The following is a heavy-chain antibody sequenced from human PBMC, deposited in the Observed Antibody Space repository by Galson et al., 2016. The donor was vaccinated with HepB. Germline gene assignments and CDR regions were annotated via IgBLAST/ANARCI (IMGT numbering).Heavy chain of an antibody. CDR1: GFTFSDYW. V-gene: IGHV3-7*04. Sequence: SLRLSCAASGFTFSDYWMHWVRQAPGQGLEWVANIKRDGSQISYVDSVKGRFTISRDNFQNSLFLQMNSVRAEDTAVYYCARAQWRQARRAAYFDDWGQGALVTVSS. J-gene: IGHJ4*02. CDR3: ARAQWRQARRAAYFDD. CDR2: IKRDGSQI. D-gene: IGHD5-18*01.